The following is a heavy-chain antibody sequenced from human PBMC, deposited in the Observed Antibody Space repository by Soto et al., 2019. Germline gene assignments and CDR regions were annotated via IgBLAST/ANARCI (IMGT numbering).Heavy chain of an antibody. J-gene: IGHJ6*03. CDR3: TRQPVDVVVVPAAMRSYYYYYMDV. CDR1: GFTFSGSA. CDR2: IRSKANSYAT. Sequence: GGSLRLSCAASGFTFSGSAMHWVRQASGKGLEWVGRIRSKANSYATAYAASVKGRFTISRDDSKNTAYLQMNSLKTEDTAVYYCTRQPVDVVVVPAAMRSYYYYYMDVWGKGTTVTVSS. D-gene: IGHD2-2*01. V-gene: IGHV3-73*01.